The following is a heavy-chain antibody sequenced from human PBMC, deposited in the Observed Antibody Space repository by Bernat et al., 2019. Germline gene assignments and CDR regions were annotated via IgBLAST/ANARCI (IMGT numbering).Heavy chain of an antibody. CDR3: ARDQASNWFDP. CDR2: IWSDGSNK. J-gene: IGHJ5*02. CDR1: GFTFSTYG. Sequence: QVQLVESGGGVVQPGRSLRLSCAASGFTFSTYGMHWVRQAPGKGLEWVAVIWSDGSNKYSADSVKGRFTISRDNSNNTLYLQMNSLRAEDTAVYYCARDQASNWFDPWGQGTLVTVSS. V-gene: IGHV3-33*01.